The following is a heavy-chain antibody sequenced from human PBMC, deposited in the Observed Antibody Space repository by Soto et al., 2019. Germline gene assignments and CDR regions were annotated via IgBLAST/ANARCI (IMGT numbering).Heavy chain of an antibody. CDR3: AHRLTSYYDILTGYPDAFDI. CDR2: IYWDDDK. Sequence: QITLKESGPPLVKPTQTLTLTCTFSGFSLSTTGVGVGWIRQPPGKALEWLALIYWDDDKHYSPSLKSRLTITKDTSKNQVVLTMTNMDPVDTATYYCAHRLTSYYDILTGYPDAFDIWGQGTMVTVSS. J-gene: IGHJ3*02. CDR1: GFSLSTTGVG. D-gene: IGHD3-9*01. V-gene: IGHV2-5*02.